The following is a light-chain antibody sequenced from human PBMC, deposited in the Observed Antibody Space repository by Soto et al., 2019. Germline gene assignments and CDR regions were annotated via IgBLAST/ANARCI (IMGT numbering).Light chain of an antibody. CDR3: LQDYTYPWT. CDR2: GAS. J-gene: IGKJ1*01. CDR1: QGISNE. Sequence: IQMTQSPSSLSASVGDRVTITCRASQGISNELGWYQQRPGKAPKVLIYGASNLQSGVPSRFSGSASGTDLTLTLSSLQPEDFATYSCLQDYTYPWTFGQGTKV. V-gene: IGKV1-6*01.